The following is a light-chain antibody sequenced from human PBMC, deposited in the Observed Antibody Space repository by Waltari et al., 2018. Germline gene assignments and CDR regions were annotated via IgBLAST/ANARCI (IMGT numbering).Light chain of an antibody. V-gene: IGLV3-21*04. J-gene: IGLJ1*01. Sequence: SYALTQPPSVSVAPGTTARITCGGDHLGSYSVHWYQQKPGQAPVLVIFYDSDRPSGIPERFSGSNSGNTATLTISSVEAGDEAKYYCHVWHPDMDPGVFGPGTEVSV. CDR3: HVWHPDMDPGV. CDR1: HLGSYS. CDR2: YDS.